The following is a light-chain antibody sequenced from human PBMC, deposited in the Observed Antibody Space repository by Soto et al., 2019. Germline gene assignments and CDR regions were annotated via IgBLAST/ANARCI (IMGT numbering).Light chain of an antibody. CDR1: QDITNY. CDR3: EEYDNLPFT. CDR2: DAS. J-gene: IGKJ3*01. V-gene: IGKV1-33*01. Sequence: DIQMTQSPSSLSASVRDRVTITCQASQDITNYLNWYQQKPGKAPKLLICDASNLEPGVPSRFSGSGSGIDFSFTISKVQPEEIGTYYCEEYDNLPFTFGPGAKVDI.